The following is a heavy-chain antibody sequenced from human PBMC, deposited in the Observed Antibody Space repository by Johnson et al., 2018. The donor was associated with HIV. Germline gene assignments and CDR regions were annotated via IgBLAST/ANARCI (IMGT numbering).Heavy chain of an antibody. J-gene: IGHJ3*02. Sequence: QVQLVESGGGLVQPGGSLRLSCAASGFRFSDYYMSWISQAPGKGLEWISYMSSSGSTIYHAESVKGRFTISRDNAKNSLYLQMNSLRVEDTDVYYCAREKGTLVFRASGAAFNIWGQGTMVIVSS. CDR2: MSSSGSTI. CDR1: GFRFSDYY. D-gene: IGHD7-27*01. V-gene: IGHV3-11*04. CDR3: AREKGTLVFRASGAAFNI.